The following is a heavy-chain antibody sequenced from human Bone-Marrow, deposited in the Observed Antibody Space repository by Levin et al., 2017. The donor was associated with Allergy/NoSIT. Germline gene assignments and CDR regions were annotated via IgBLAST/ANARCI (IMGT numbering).Heavy chain of an antibody. Sequence: GSLRLSCAASGITFSNAWMSWARQAPGKGLEWVGRIKSKTDGGTADYAAPVKGRFTISRDDSKNTLYLQMNSLNTEDTAVYFCSTYSSSWYYFDYWGQGTLVTVSS. CDR3: STYSSSWYYFDY. J-gene: IGHJ4*02. D-gene: IGHD6-13*01. CDR2: IKSKTDGGTA. CDR1: GITFSNAW. V-gene: IGHV3-15*01.